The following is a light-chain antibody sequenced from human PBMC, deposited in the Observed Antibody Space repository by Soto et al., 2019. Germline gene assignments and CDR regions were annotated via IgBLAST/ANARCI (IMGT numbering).Light chain of an antibody. V-gene: IGKV1-5*01. J-gene: IGKJ5*01. CDR1: QTVNAW. CDR2: DAS. CDR3: QQLHGYPIT. Sequence: DIQMTQSPSTLSASLGDRVTITCRASQTVNAWLAWYQHKPGKAPEPLIYDASTLESGVPSRFSGSGSGTHFTLTISSLQPEDFATYYCQQLHGYPITFGQGTRLEIK.